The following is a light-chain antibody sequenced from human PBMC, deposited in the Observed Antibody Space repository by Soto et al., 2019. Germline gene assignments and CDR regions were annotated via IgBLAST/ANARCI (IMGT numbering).Light chain of an antibody. CDR1: QGIRID. J-gene: IGKJ1*01. V-gene: IGKV1-17*02. Sequence: DIQMTHSPSSLPASVGDRVTITCRASQGIRIDLGWFQQKPGKAPKRLIYGASSLQSGVPSRFSGRGSGTEFTLTISNLQPEDFATYYCLQHNSFPRTFGQGTKVDI. CDR2: GAS. CDR3: LQHNSFPRT.